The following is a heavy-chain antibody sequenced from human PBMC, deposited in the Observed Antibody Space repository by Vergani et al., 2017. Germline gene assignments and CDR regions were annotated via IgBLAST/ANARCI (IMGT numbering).Heavy chain of an antibody. J-gene: IGHJ6*03. D-gene: IGHD6-19*01. CDR1: GATFRSNT. V-gene: IGHV1-69*08. Sequence: QVQLVQSGAEVKKPGSSVKVSCKASGATFRSNTISWVRQVPGQGLEWMGRIIPVLGKTKYAQDFQGRLTITADTSTSTAYMELTSLRSQDTAVYYCAKDRRIAVAATPPPVEYCMDVWGKGTTVTVSS. CDR3: AKDRRIAVAATPPPVEYCMDV. CDR2: IIPVLGKT.